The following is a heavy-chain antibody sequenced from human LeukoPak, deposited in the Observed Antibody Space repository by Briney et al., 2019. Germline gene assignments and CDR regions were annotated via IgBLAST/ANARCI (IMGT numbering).Heavy chain of an antibody. CDR1: GGSISSYY. D-gene: IGHD3-22*01. V-gene: IGHV4-59*01. CDR2: IYYSGST. CDR3: ARDVTGYYDCSGPLGY. J-gene: IGHJ4*02. Sequence: SGTLSLTCTVSGGSISSYYWSWVRQPPGKGLEWFGYIYYSGSTNYNPSLKSRVTISVDTSKNQFSLKLSSVTAADTAVYYCARDVTGYYDCSGPLGYWGQGTLVTVSS.